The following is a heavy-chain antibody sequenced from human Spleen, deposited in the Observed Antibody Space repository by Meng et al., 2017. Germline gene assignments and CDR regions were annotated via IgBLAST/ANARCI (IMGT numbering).Heavy chain of an antibody. CDR3: ASSGWYRGPNYFDY. Sequence: QVQLTAAGPCPVKPFSTLSLPCTGSGGYLNRGDYYWSLYRQHPGKGREWIGYIYYSGSTYYNPSLKSLVTISVDPSKNQFSLMVSSVTAADTAVYYCASSGWYRGPNYFDYWGQGTLVTVSS. J-gene: IGHJ4*01. V-gene: IGHV4-31*01. CDR1: GGYLNRGDYY. D-gene: IGHD6-19*01. CDR2: IYYSGST.